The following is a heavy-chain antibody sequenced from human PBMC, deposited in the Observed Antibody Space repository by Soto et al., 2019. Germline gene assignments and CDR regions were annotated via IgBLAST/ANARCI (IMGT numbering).Heavy chain of an antibody. CDR1: GDSVSSGTYY. CDR3: AGRKDYYGSGSHWWFDP. CDR2: IYYSGST. D-gene: IGHD3-10*01. V-gene: IGHV4-61*01. J-gene: IGHJ5*02. Sequence: PSETLSLTCTVSGDSVSSGTYYWSWIRQPPGKGLEWIGNIYYSGSTNYNPSLKSRVTISIDTSKNQFSLHLTSVTAADTAVYYCAGRKDYYGSGSHWWFDPWGQGTLVTVSS.